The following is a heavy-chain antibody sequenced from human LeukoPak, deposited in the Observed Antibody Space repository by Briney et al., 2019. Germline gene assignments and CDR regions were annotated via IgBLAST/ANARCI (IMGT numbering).Heavy chain of an antibody. CDR1: GFTFSDYG. J-gene: IGHJ3*01. V-gene: IGHV3-64*01. CDR2: ISSNGIYT. Sequence: GGSLRVSCAASGFTFSDYGMYWVRQAPGKGLEHVSGISSNGIYTYYANSVKGRFTISRDNSKNKLFLQMGSLGAEDMAVYYCARGPTVITFNAFDVWGQGTMVTVSS. D-gene: IGHD4-17*01. CDR3: ARGPTVITFNAFDV.